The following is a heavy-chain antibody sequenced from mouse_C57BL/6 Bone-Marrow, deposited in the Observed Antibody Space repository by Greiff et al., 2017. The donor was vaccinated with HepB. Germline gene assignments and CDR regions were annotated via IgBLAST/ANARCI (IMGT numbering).Heavy chain of an antibody. CDR3: ASPDDRYFDV. D-gene: IGHD2-12*01. J-gene: IGHJ1*03. V-gene: IGHV5-6*01. Sequence: EVQLVESGGDLVKPGGSLKLSCAASGFTFSSYGMSWVRQTPDKRLEWVATISSGGSYNYYPDSVKGRFTISRDNAKNTLYLQMSSLKSEDTAMYYCASPDDRYFDVWGTGTTVTVSS. CDR2: ISSGGSYN. CDR1: GFTFSSYG.